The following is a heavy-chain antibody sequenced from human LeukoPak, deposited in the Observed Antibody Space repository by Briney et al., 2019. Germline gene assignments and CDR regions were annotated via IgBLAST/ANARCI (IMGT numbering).Heavy chain of an antibody. CDR2: MNPNSGNT. Sequence: ASVKVSCKASGYTFTSYDINWVRQATGQGLEWMGWMNPNSGNTGYAQKFQGRVTMTRNTSISTAYMELSSLRSEDTAVYYCARSRFLEWLLMDDGMDVWGQGTTVTVSS. CDR1: GYTFTSYD. CDR3: ARSRFLEWLLMDDGMDV. J-gene: IGHJ6*02. D-gene: IGHD3-3*01. V-gene: IGHV1-8*01.